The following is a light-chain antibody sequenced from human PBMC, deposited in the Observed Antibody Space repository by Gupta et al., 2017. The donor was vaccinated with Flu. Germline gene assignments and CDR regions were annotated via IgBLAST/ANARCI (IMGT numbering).Light chain of an antibody. Sequence: RVTSTCRASQRIDYFLNWYQQKPGKAPNLLVYAASNLHSGVPSRFCGSGSGTDFSLTIDSLQPEDLATYYCQQTVTTPPGTFGEGTKVEIK. CDR3: QQTVTTPPGT. CDR2: AAS. CDR1: QRIDYF. J-gene: IGKJ4*01. V-gene: IGKV1-39*01.